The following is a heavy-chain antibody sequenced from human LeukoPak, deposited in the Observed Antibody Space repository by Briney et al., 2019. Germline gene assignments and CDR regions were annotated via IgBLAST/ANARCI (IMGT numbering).Heavy chain of an antibody. V-gene: IGHV3-7*01. J-gene: IGHJ5*02. CDR3: ARATASNWFDP. CDR2: IKQDGSEK. D-gene: IGHD2-21*01. Sequence: GGSLRLSCAASGFTFSSYAMSWVRQAPGKGLEWVANIKQDGSEKYYVDSVKGRFTISRDNAKNSLYLQMNSLRAEDTAVYCCARATASNWFDPWGQGALVIVSS. CDR1: GFTFSSYA.